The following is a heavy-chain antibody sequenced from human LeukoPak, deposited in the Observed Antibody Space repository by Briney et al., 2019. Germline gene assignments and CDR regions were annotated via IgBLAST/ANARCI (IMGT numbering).Heavy chain of an antibody. V-gene: IGHV3-23*01. CDR3: AKDSVAAAGTAWFDP. CDR1: GFTFSNYA. J-gene: IGHJ5*02. CDR2: ISGGGGTI. Sequence: GGSLRLSCAASGFTFSNYAMRWVRQAPGKGLEWVSAISGGGGTIYYADSVKGRFTISRDNSKNTLYLQMNSLRAEDTAVYYCAKDSVAAAGTAWFDPWGQGTLVTVSS. D-gene: IGHD6-13*01.